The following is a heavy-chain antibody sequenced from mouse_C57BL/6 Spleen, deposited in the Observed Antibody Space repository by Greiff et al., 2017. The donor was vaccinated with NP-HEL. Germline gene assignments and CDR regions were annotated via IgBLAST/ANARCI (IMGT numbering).Heavy chain of an antibody. CDR2: IYPGDGDT. D-gene: IGHD2-4*01. CDR3: ARSSLGLPYYFDY. CDR1: GYAFSSYW. J-gene: IGHJ2*01. Sequence: QVQLQQSGAELVKPGASVKISCKASGYAFSSYWMNWVKQRPGKGLEWIGQIYPGDGDTNYNGKFKGKATLTADKSSSTAYMQLSSLTSEDSAVYFCARSSLGLPYYFDYWGQGTTLTVSS. V-gene: IGHV1-80*01.